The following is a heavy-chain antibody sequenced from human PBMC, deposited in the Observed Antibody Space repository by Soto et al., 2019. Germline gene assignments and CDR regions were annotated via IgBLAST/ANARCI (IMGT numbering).Heavy chain of an antibody. V-gene: IGHV6-1*01. J-gene: IGHJ6*02. CDR1: GDSVSSNSAA. D-gene: IGHD2-2*02. Sequence: SQTLSLTCAISGDSVSSNSAAWNWIRQSPSRGLEWLGRTYYRSKWYNDYAVSVKSRITINPDTSKNQLSLQLNSVTPEDTAVYYCARSPGYCSSTSCYSARPTGGYYYYGMDVWGQGTTVTVSS. CDR3: ARSPGYCSSTSCYSARPTGGYYYYGMDV. CDR2: TYYRSKWYN.